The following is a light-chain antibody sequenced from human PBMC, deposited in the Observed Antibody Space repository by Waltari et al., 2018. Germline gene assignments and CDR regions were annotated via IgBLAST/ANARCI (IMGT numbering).Light chain of an antibody. CDR3: QKYDFLPAT. CDR1: QVVGKY. J-gene: IGKJ1*01. CDR2: HTS. Sequence: EIVLTQSPATLSLSPGERATLSCRASQVVGKYLAWYQQRPGQAPRLLLYHTSIRATGIPERFSGSGYGTNFILTISRLEPEDFAVYYCQKYDFLPATFGQGTTVEIK. V-gene: IGKV3-20*01.